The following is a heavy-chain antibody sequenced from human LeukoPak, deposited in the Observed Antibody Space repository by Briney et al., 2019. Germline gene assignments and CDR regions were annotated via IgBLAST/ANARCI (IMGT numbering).Heavy chain of an antibody. CDR1: GFTFSTYA. Sequence: GGSLRLSCAASGFTFSTYAMNWVRQAPGKGLEWVSGISGSSASTYYADSVKGRFTISIDNSKNTLYVQMNSLRAEDTAVYYCAVGSYYFDYWGQGTLVTVSS. V-gene: IGHV3-23*01. D-gene: IGHD3-10*01. J-gene: IGHJ4*02. CDR3: AVGSYYFDY. CDR2: ISGSSAST.